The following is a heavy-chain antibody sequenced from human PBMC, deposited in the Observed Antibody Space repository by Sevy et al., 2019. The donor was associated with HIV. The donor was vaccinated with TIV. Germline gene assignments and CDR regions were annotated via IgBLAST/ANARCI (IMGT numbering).Heavy chain of an antibody. CDR1: GFTFSSYG. Sequence: GGSLRLSCAASGFTFSSYGMHWVRQAPGKGLEWEAVISYDGSNKYYADSVKGRFTISRDNSKNTLYLQMNSLRAEDTAVYYCARDSGGQWLAPQEHWGQGTLVTVSS. CDR2: ISYDGSNK. CDR3: ARDSGGQWLAPQEH. V-gene: IGHV3-30*03. J-gene: IGHJ1*01. D-gene: IGHD6-19*01.